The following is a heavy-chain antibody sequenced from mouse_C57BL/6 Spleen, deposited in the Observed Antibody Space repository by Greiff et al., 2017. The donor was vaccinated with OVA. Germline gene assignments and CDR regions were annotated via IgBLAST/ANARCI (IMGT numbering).Heavy chain of an antibody. CDR1: GFNIKDDY. CDR3: TPQYYGSSYGY. V-gene: IGHV14-4*01. CDR2: IDPENGDT. D-gene: IGHD1-1*01. J-gene: IGHJ2*01. Sequence: VQLQQSGAELVRPGASVKLSCTASGFNIKDDYMHWVKQRPEQGLEWIGWIDPENGDTEYASKFQGKATITADTSSNTAYLQLSSLTSEDTAVYYCTPQYYGSSYGYWGQGTTLTVSS.